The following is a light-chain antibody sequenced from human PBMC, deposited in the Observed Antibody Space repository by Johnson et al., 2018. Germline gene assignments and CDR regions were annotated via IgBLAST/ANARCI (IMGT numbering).Light chain of an antibody. J-gene: IGLJ1*01. CDR3: GPWDSSLSAGNV. Sequence: QSVLTQPPSVSAAPGQKVTISCSGSSSNIGNNYVSWYQQLPGTAPKLLIYENNKRPSGIPDRFSGSKSGTSATLGITGLQTGDEADYYCGPWDSSLSAGNVFVTGTKVTVL. CDR2: ENN. CDR1: SSNIGNNY. V-gene: IGLV1-51*02.